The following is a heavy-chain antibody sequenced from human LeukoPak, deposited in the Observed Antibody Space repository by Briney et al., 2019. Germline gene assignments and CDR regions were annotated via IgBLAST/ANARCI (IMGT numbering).Heavy chain of an antibody. V-gene: IGHV3-30-3*01. CDR1: GFTFSSYA. Sequence: GGSLRLSCAASGFTFSSYAMHWVRQAPGKGLEWVAVISYDGSNKYYADSVKGRFTISRDNSKNTLYLQMNSLRAEDTAVYYCARDFGYYDSSGYSIDYWGQGTLVTVSS. J-gene: IGHJ4*02. D-gene: IGHD3-22*01. CDR2: ISYDGSNK. CDR3: ARDFGYYDSSGYSIDY.